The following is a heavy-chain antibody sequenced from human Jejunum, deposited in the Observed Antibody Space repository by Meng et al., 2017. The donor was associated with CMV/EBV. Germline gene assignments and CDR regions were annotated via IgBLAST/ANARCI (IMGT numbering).Heavy chain of an antibody. D-gene: IGHD1-26*01. CDR1: GFTFSKYW. CDR2: INRDGSST. CDR3: ARDGGSGILGAFDF. Sequence: SGFTFSKYWMHWVRQASGKGLVWVSRINRDGSSTSNADSVKGRFTISRDNARNTLYLQMNSLRVEDTAVYYCARDGGSGILGAFDFWGQGTLVTVSS. J-gene: IGHJ4*02. V-gene: IGHV3-74*01.